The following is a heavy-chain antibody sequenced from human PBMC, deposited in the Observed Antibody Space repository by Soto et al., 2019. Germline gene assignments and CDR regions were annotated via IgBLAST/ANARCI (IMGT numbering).Heavy chain of an antibody. Sequence: QVQLVQSGAEVKKPGSSVKVSCKASGGTFSSYTISWVRQAPGQGLEWMGRIIPILGIANYAQKFQGRVTITADKSTSTAYMELSSLRSEDTAVYYCARTHDSSGYPAYFVYWGQGTLVTVSS. CDR2: IIPILGIA. D-gene: IGHD3-22*01. J-gene: IGHJ4*02. V-gene: IGHV1-69*02. CDR3: ARTHDSSGYPAYFVY. CDR1: GGTFSSYT.